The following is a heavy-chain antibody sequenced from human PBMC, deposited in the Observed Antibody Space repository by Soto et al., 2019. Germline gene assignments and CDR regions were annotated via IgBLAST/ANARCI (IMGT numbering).Heavy chain of an antibody. CDR1: GCPISIDY. D-gene: IGHD5-12*01. Sequence: RSYPLSRTSNHSGCPISIDYWSWIRQTPGQGLEWIGYVYFSGSTNYNPSLKSRVLISIDTSRNQFSLKLNSVTAADTAVYYCNSDLVSGNRGYDQSNVWG. J-gene: IGHJ6*01. V-gene: IGHV4-59*01. CDR3: NSDLVSGNRGYDQSNV. CDR2: VYFSGST.